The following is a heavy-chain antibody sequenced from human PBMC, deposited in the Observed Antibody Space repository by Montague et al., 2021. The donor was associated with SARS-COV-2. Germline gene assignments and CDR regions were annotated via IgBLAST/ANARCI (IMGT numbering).Heavy chain of an antibody. CDR3: AKQTGAGAIVYWYFDL. D-gene: IGHD2-15*01. Sequence: SLRLSCAASGFAFNNFAMTWVRQPPGKGLEWVSSIFGSGAGTYYADSVQGRFTIPRDNSRNTLYLQMNSLRAEDTAKYYCAKQTGAGAIVYWYFDLWGRGTVVSVSS. CDR2: IFGSGAGT. V-gene: IGHV3-23*01. CDR1: GFAFNNFA. J-gene: IGHJ2*01.